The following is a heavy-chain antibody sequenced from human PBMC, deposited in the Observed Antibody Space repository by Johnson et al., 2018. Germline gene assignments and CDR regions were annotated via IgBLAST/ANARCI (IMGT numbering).Heavy chain of an antibody. Sequence: QVQLQESGPGLVKXSETLSLTCTVSGGSISGYYWTWIRQPPGKELEWIGFIYYSGITHYNPPLRGRVTISVATSKNQFSLKLTSVTAADTAVYYCARAVAGAAEYFQHWGQGTLVTVSS. CDR1: GGSISGYY. V-gene: IGHV4-59*01. J-gene: IGHJ1*01. D-gene: IGHD6-19*01. CDR3: ARAVAGAAEYFQH. CDR2: IYYSGIT.